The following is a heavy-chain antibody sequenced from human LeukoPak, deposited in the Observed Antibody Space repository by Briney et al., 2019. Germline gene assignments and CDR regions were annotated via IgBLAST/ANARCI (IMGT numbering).Heavy chain of an antibody. CDR1: GFTVSSNY. D-gene: IGHD2-2*01. Sequence: GGSLRLSCAASGFTVSSNYMGWVRQAPGKGLEWVSLIYTGGITDYADSVKARFTISRDSSKNMVYLQMNSLRSEDTAVYYCAKDAWSCSGNSCPQYYYYMDVWGKGTTVTVSS. CDR2: IYTGGIT. J-gene: IGHJ6*03. CDR3: AKDAWSCSGNSCPQYYYYMDV. V-gene: IGHV3-66*01.